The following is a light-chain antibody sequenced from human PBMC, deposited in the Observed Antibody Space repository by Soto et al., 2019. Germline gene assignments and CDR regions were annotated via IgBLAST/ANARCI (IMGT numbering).Light chain of an antibody. V-gene: IGLV2-14*01. J-gene: IGLJ1*01. CDR2: DVI. Sequence: QSALTQPASVSGSPGQSITISCTGTSSDVGGYNYVSWYQQHPGKAPKLIIYDVINRPSGVSNRFSGSKSGNTASLTISGLQAEYEADYYCSSYSSSNTFYVFGSGTKLTVL. CDR3: SSYSSSNTFYV. CDR1: SSDVGGYNY.